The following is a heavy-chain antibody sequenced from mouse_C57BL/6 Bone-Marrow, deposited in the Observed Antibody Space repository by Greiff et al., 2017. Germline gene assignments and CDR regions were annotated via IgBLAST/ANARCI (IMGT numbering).Heavy chain of an antibody. CDR1: GYTFTSYW. J-gene: IGHJ2*01. V-gene: IGHV1-61*01. CDR2: IYPSDSET. Sequence: QVHVKQPGAELVRPGSSVKLSCKASGYTFTSYWMDWVKQRPGQGLEWIGNIYPSDSETHYNQKFKDKATLTVDKSSSTAYMQLSSLTSEDSAVYYCARGDYGSSGYDFDYWGQGTTLTVSS. D-gene: IGHD1-1*01. CDR3: ARGDYGSSGYDFDY.